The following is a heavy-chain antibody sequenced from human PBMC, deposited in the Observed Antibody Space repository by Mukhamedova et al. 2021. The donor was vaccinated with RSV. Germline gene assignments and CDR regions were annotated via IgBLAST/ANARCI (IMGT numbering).Heavy chain of an antibody. D-gene: IGHD2-2*01. V-gene: IGHV3-30*04. J-gene: IGHJ6*01. Sequence: SSYAMHWVRQAPGKGLEWVAVISYDGSNKYYADSVKGRFTISRDNSKNTLYLQMNSLRAEDTAVYYCARDGLDIVVVPATLNYG. CDR2: ISYDGSNK. CDR1: SSYA. CDR3: ARDGLDIVVVPATLNYG.